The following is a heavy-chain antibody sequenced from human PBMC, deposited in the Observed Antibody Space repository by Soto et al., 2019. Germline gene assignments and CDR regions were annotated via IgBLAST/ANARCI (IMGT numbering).Heavy chain of an antibody. Sequence: SETLSLTCTVSGGSISSYYWSWIRQPPGKGLEWIGYIYYSGSTNYNPSLKSRVTISVDTSKNQFSLKLSSVTAADTAVYYCARAHYYGSGSYVHYGMDVRGQGTTVTVSS. CDR1: GGSISSYY. CDR2: IYYSGST. J-gene: IGHJ6*02. CDR3: ARAHYYGSGSYVHYGMDV. V-gene: IGHV4-59*01. D-gene: IGHD3-10*01.